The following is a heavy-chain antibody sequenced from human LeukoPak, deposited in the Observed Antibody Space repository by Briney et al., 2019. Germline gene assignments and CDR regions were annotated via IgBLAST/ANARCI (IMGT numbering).Heavy chain of an antibody. CDR2: INHSGST. Sequence: SETLSLTCAVYGGSFSGYYWSWIRQPPGKGLEWIGEINHSGSTNYNPSLKSRVTISVDTSKNQFSLKLTSVTAADTAVYYCAHATPDYYESSGYFQHWGQGSLVTVSS. D-gene: IGHD3-22*01. CDR3: AHATPDYYESSGYFQH. V-gene: IGHV4-34*01. J-gene: IGHJ1*01. CDR1: GGSFSGYY.